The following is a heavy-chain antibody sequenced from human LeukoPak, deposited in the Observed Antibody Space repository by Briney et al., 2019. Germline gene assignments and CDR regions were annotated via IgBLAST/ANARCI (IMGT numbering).Heavy chain of an antibody. V-gene: IGHV1-69*13. J-gene: IGHJ4*02. CDR1: GGTFSSYA. D-gene: IGHD3-22*01. Sequence: GASVKVSCKASGGTFSSYAISWVRQAPGQGLEWMGGIIPIFGTANYAQKFQGRVTITADESTSTAYMELSSLRSEDTAMYYCARDDNIRYDSRKGLDYWGQGTLVTVSS. CDR3: ARDDNIRYDSRKGLDY. CDR2: IIPIFGTA.